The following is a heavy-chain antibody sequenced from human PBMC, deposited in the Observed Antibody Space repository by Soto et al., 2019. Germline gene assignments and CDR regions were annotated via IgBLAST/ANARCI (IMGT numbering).Heavy chain of an antibody. CDR3: ARDYLWFGTTDEYFQH. CDR2: ISAYNGNT. Sequence: ASVKVSCKASGYTFTSYGISWVRQAPGQGLEWMGWISAYNGNTNYAQKLQGRVTMTTDTSTSTAYMELRSPRSDDTAVYYCARDYLWFGTTDEYFQHWGQGTLVTVSS. J-gene: IGHJ1*01. D-gene: IGHD3-10*01. CDR1: GYTFTSYG. V-gene: IGHV1-18*01.